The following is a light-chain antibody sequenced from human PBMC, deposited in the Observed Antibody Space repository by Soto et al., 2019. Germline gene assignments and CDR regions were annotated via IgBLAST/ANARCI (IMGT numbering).Light chain of an antibody. J-gene: IGLJ3*02. CDR2: EVN. CDR1: SSDVGGFDY. V-gene: IGLV2-8*01. Sequence: QSALTQPPSASGSPGQSVAISCTGTSSDVGGFDYVSWYQHHPGKAPKLIIYEVNKRPSGIPDRFSGSKSGNTASLTVSGLQAEDEAIFYCNSFAGNNNWVFGGGTKLTVL. CDR3: NSFAGNNNWV.